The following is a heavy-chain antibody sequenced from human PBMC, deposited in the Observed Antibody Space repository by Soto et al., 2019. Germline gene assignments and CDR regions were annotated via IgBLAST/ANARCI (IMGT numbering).Heavy chain of an antibody. J-gene: IGHJ5*02. D-gene: IGHD6-6*01. Sequence: SETLSLTCAVYGGSFSGYYWSWIRQPPGKGLEWIGEINHSGSTNYNPSLKSRVTISVDTTENQFSLKLTSVTAADTSVYYCARGSFSSSSSWFDPWGRGTLVTVSS. CDR2: INHSGST. CDR1: GGSFSGYY. CDR3: ARGSFSSSSSWFDP. V-gene: IGHV4-34*01.